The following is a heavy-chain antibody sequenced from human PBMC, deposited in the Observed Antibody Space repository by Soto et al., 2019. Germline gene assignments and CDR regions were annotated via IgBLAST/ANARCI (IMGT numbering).Heavy chain of an antibody. CDR2: IRSKTDGGTI. Sequence: EVQLVESGGGLVKPGASLRLSCAASGLSFSNAWMNWVRQAPGKGLEWVGQIRSKTDGGTIFYPAPVKDRFIISRDDSRNTLYLQMNSLKTEDTAVYYCTTAHPRGPDYWGQGTLVTVST. V-gene: IGHV3-15*01. D-gene: IGHD5-12*01. J-gene: IGHJ4*02. CDR1: GLSFSNAW. CDR3: TTAHPRGPDY.